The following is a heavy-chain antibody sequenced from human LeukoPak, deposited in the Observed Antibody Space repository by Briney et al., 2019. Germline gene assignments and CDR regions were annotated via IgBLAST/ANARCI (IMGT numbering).Heavy chain of an antibody. CDR3: ARELDYYYYGVDV. J-gene: IGHJ6*02. Sequence: PGGSLRLSCAASGFTFSSYEMNWVRQAPGKGLEWVSYISSSGSTIYYADSVKGRFTISRDNAKNSLYLQMNSLRAEDTAVYYCARELDYYYYGVDVWGQGTTVTVSS. V-gene: IGHV3-48*03. CDR2: ISSSGSTI. CDR1: GFTFSSYE.